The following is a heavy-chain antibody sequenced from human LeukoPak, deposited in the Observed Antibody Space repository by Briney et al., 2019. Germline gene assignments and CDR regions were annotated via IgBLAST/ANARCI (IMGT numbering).Heavy chain of an antibody. CDR2: ISSSSTTI. Sequence: HSGGCLRLSCAASGFTSSSYWMSWVRQAPGKGLEWISYISSSSTTIHYADSVKGRFTISRDNAENSLYLQMNSLRVEDTAVYYCARDGTPIYNSGWVYMDVWGRGTTVTISS. D-gene: IGHD6-25*01. CDR1: GFTSSSYW. CDR3: ARDGTPIYNSGWVYMDV. J-gene: IGHJ6*03. V-gene: IGHV3-48*04.